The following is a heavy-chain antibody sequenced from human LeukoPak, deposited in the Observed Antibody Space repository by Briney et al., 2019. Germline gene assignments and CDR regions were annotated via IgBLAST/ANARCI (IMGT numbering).Heavy chain of an antibody. D-gene: IGHD2-15*01. Sequence: PGGSLRLSCAASGFTFSSYSMNWVRQAPGKGLEWVSYISSSGSIYYADSVKGRFTISRDNAKNSLYLQMNSLRAEDTAVYYCARVLRYCSGGNCYSGGLGYMDVWGKGTTVTISS. CDR2: ISSSGSI. CDR3: ARVLRYCSGGNCYSGGLGYMDV. J-gene: IGHJ6*03. CDR1: GFTFSSYS. V-gene: IGHV3-48*04.